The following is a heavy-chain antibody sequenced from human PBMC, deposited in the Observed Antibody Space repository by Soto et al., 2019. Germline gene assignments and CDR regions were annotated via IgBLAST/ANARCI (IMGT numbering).Heavy chain of an antibody. CDR1: GDSISGYY. J-gene: IGHJ5*02. Sequence: PSETLSLTCTVSGDSISGYYWSWIRQPPGKGLEWLGYISYSGSTNYNPSLKSRVTMSVDTSKNQFSLRLSSVTAADTAVYYCARGGNYGDYLSWFALWGQGTLVTGSS. D-gene: IGHD4-17*01. CDR3: ARGGNYGDYLSWFAL. V-gene: IGHV4-59*01. CDR2: ISYSGST.